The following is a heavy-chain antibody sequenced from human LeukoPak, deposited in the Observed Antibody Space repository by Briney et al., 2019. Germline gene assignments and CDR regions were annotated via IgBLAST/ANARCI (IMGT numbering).Heavy chain of an antibody. V-gene: IGHV4-34*01. CDR2: INHSGST. CDR3: ARGRIAARPPSRGFDY. J-gene: IGHJ4*02. CDR1: GGSFSGYY. Sequence: PSETLSLTCAVYGGSFSGYYWSWIRQPPGKGLEWIGEINHSGSTNYNPSLKSRVTISVDTSKNQFSLKLSSVTAADTAVYYCARGRIAARPPSRGFDYWGQGTLVTVSS. D-gene: IGHD6-6*01.